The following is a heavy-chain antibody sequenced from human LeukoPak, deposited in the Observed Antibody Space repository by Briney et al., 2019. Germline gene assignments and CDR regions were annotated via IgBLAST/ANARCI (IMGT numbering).Heavy chain of an antibody. CDR1: GYTFTSYD. CDR3: ARGGGYYYGSGRNNYYYYCMDV. Sequence: ASVKVSCKASGYTFTSYDINWVRQATGQGLEWMGWMNPNSGNTGYAQKFQGRATMTRNTSISIAYMELSSLRSEDTAVYYCARGGGYYYGSGRNNYYYYCMDVWGKGTTVTVSS. J-gene: IGHJ6*03. CDR2: MNPNSGNT. D-gene: IGHD3-10*01. V-gene: IGHV1-8*01.